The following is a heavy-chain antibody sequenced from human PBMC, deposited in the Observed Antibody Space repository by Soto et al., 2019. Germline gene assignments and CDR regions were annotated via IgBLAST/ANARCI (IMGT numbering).Heavy chain of an antibody. V-gene: IGHV2-26*01. CDR1: GFSLSNARMG. CDR3: ARIRDEDCSGGSCYYYFDY. CDR2: IFSNDEK. Sequence: QVTLKESGPVLVKPTETLTLTCTVSGFSLSNARMGVSWIRQPPGKALEWLAHIFSNDEKSYSTSLKSRLTISKDTSXTXVXITMTNMDPVDTATYYCARIRDEDCSGGSCYYYFDYWGQGTLVTVSS. D-gene: IGHD2-15*01. J-gene: IGHJ4*02.